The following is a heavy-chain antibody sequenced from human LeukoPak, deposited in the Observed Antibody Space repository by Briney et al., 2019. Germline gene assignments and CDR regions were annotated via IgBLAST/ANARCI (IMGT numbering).Heavy chain of an antibody. CDR1: GDSITNSDFS. CDR3: ARHVNGFSSPFDI. V-gene: IGHV4-39*01. J-gene: IGHJ3*02. Sequence: PSETLSLTCTVSGDSITNSDFSWAWIRQPPGKGLEWIASVHHSGRTYLTPSLKYRVTISVDTSKDQFSLNLNFLTDADTAMYFCARHVNGFSSPFDIWGQGTMALVSA. CDR2: VHHSGRT. D-gene: IGHD6-19*01.